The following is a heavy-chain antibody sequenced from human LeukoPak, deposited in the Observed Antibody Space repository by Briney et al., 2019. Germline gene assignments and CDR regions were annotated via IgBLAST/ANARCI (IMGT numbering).Heavy chain of an antibody. Sequence: SETLSLTCAVYGGSFSGYYWSWIRQPPGKGLEWIGEINHSGSTNYNPSLKSRVTISADTSKNQFSLKLSSVTAADTALYYCARGEYDYAWGSYSPNAFAMWGQGTMVTVSS. J-gene: IGHJ3*02. D-gene: IGHD3-16*01. V-gene: IGHV4-34*01. CDR2: INHSGST. CDR3: ARGEYDYAWGSYSPNAFAM. CDR1: GGSFSGYY.